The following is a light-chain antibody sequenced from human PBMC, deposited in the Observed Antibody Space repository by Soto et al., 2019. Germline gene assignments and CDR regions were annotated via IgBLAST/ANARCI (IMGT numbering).Light chain of an antibody. CDR3: QVRTNWSIA. V-gene: IGKV3-11*01. J-gene: IGKJ5*01. CDR1: QSVSSY. Sequence: EFVLTQSPATLSLSPGERATLSCRASQSVSSYLAWYQQKPGQAPRLLIYDASNRATGIPARFSGTGSGTDFTLTINNLEPEEFAVYYCQVRTNWSIAFGRGTRLETK. CDR2: DAS.